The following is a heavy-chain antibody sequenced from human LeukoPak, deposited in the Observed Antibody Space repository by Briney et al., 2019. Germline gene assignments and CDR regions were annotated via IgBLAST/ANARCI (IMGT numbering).Heavy chain of an antibody. J-gene: IGHJ4*02. V-gene: IGHV3-30*12. CDR2: ILYDGTNK. CDR3: ARGIQSWDY. Sequence: GGSLRLSCAASGFTFSSFGMHWVRQAPGQGLEWVAFILYDGTNKYYADSVKGRFTISRDNAKNSLYLQMNSLRAEDTAVYYCARGIQSWDYWGQGTLVTVSS. CDR1: GFTFSSFG.